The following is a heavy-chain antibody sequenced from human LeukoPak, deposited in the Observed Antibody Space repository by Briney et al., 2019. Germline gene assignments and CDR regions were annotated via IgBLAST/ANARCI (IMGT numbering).Heavy chain of an antibody. CDR1: GYTFTSYH. CDR3: ASRDIKYSSGWYG. D-gene: IGHD6-19*01. Sequence: WASVKVSCKTSGYTFTSYHMHWVRQAPGQGLEWMGWISAYNGNTNYAQKLQGRVTMTTDTSTSTAYMELRSLRSDDTAVYYCASRDIKYSSGWYGWGQGTLVTVSS. CDR2: ISAYNGNT. V-gene: IGHV1-18*04. J-gene: IGHJ4*02.